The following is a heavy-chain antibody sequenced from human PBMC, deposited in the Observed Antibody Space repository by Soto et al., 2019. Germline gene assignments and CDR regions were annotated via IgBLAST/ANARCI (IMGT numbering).Heavy chain of an antibody. J-gene: IGHJ4*02. Sequence: ESGPTLVNPTQTLTLTCTFSGFSLSTSGVGVGWIRQPPGKALEWLGIIYWDDDKRYRPSLKSRVTITKDTSKNQLVLTMTNMDPVDAAKYYCAHLPWKQLWPTAPVVYRGQATPVTVSS. V-gene: IGHV2-5*02. CDR1: GFSLSTSGVG. D-gene: IGHD5-18*01. CDR3: AHLPWKQLWPTAPVVY. CDR2: IYWDDDK.